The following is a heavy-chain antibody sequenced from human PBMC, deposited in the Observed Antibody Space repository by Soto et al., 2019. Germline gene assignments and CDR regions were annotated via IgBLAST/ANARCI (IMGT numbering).Heavy chain of an antibody. Sequence: GGSLRLSCAASGFRFTTYAMSWVRQAPGKGLEWVSAISGGGDSTYYADSVKGRFTISRDNSKNTLYLQMNSLRGEDTAVYNCAKATYSGTFRRPYYFDYWGQGTLVTVS. CDR3: AKATYSGTFRRPYYFDY. CDR2: ISGGGDST. CDR1: GFRFTTYA. D-gene: IGHD1-26*01. V-gene: IGHV3-23*01. J-gene: IGHJ4*02.